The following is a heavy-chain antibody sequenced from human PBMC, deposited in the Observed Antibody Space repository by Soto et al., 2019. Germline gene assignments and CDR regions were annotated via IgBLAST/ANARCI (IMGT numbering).Heavy chain of an antibody. CDR2: ISSSSSYT. Sequence: QVQLVESGGGLVKPGGSPRLSCAASGFTFSDYYMSWIRQAPGKGLEWVSYISSSSSYTNYADSVKGRFTISRDNAKNSLYLQMNSLRAEDTAVYYCAREERIAAATAFDIWGQGTMVTVSS. CDR3: AREERIAAATAFDI. D-gene: IGHD6-13*01. CDR1: GFTFSDYY. V-gene: IGHV3-11*06. J-gene: IGHJ3*02.